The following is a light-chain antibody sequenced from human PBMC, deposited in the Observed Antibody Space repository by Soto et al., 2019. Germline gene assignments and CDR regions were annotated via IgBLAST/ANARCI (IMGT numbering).Light chain of an antibody. CDR3: CSYAGSYTVV. Sequence: QSALTQPRSVSGSPGQSVTISCTGTSSDVGGYNDVSWYQQHPGTAPKLMIYDVSKRPSGVPDRFSGSKSGNTASLTISGLQAEDEADYYCCSYAGSYTVVFGGGTKLTVL. CDR1: SSDVGGYND. CDR2: DVS. V-gene: IGLV2-11*01. J-gene: IGLJ2*01.